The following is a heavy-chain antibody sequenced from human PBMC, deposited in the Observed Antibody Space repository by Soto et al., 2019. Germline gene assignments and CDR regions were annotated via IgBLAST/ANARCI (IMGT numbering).Heavy chain of an antibody. CDR1: GGSISSGDYY. V-gene: IGHV4-30-4*01. Sequence: QVQLQESGPGLVKPSQTLSLTCTVSGGSISSGDYYWSWIRQPPGKGLEWIGYIYHRGSTYYNPSLKSRVTLAVDTSKTQFSLTLSSVTAADTAVYYCARERPDGARLDPWGQGTLVTVSS. D-gene: IGHD6-6*01. CDR2: IYHRGST. J-gene: IGHJ5*02. CDR3: ARERPDGARLDP.